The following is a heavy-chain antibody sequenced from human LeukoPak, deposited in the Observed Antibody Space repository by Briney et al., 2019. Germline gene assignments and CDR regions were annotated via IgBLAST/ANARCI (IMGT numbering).Heavy chain of an antibody. CDR3: ARRFRGYCSSTSCYLDY. CDR2: ISSSGSTI. V-gene: IGHV3-11*04. CDR1: GFTFSDYY. J-gene: IGHJ4*02. D-gene: IGHD2-2*01. Sequence: GGSLRLSCAASGFTFSDYYMSWIRQAPGKGLEGVSYISSSGSTIYYADSVKGRFTISRDNAKDSLYLQMNSLRAEDTAVYYCARRFRGYCSSTSCYLDYWGQGTLVTVSS.